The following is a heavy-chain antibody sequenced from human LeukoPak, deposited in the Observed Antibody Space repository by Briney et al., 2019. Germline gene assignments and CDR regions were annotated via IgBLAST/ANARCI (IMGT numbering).Heavy chain of an antibody. D-gene: IGHD6-13*01. CDR3: ARTGEIAAAGIVGWFDP. Sequence: ASVKVSCKASGYTFTGYYMHWVRQAPGQGLEWMGWINPNSGGTNYAQKFQGRVTMTRDTSISAAYMELSRLRSDDTAVYYCARTGEIAAAGIVGWFDPWGQGTLVTVSS. J-gene: IGHJ5*02. CDR1: GYTFTGYY. V-gene: IGHV1-2*02. CDR2: INPNSGGT.